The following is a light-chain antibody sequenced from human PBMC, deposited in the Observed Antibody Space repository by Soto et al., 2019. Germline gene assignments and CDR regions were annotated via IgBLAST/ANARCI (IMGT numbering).Light chain of an antibody. CDR1: NSDVGGYNY. V-gene: IGLV2-14*03. Sequence: QSVLTQPASVSGSPGQAITIPCTGTNSDVGGYNYVSWYQHHPGEAPKLMIYDVSNRPSGVSNRFSGSKSGNTASLTISGLQPEDEADYYCSSYTTSHTPQIVFGTGTKVTVL. CDR2: DVS. J-gene: IGLJ1*01. CDR3: SSYTTSHTPQIV.